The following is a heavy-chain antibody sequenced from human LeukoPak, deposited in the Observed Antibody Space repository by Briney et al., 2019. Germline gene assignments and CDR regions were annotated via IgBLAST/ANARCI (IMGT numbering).Heavy chain of an antibody. Sequence: GGSLRLSCAASGFTFSSYAMSWVRQAPGKGLEWVGRTRNKANSYTTEYAASVKGRFTISRDGSKNSVYLQMNSLKTEDTAMYYCVRGGGFLGYIGPKNAFDIWGQGTMVTVSS. V-gene: IGHV3-72*01. CDR3: VRGGGFLGYIGPKNAFDI. CDR1: GFTFSSYA. J-gene: IGHJ3*02. CDR2: TRNKANSYTT. D-gene: IGHD1-26*01.